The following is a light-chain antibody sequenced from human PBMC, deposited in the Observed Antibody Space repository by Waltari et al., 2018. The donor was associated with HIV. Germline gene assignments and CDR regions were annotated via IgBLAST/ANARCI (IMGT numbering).Light chain of an antibody. CDR2: DTS. Sequence: QAVVTQDPPLTLSPGGTVPPPRGSRIGAVPRGPYSHWFQQKPGQAPRTLIYDTSNKHSCTPARFSGYLLGGKAALTLSGAEPEDEAEYYCLLSYSGAHVVFGGGTELTVL. CDR3: LLSYSGAHVV. V-gene: IGLV7-46*01. CDR1: IGAVPRGPY. J-gene: IGLJ2*01.